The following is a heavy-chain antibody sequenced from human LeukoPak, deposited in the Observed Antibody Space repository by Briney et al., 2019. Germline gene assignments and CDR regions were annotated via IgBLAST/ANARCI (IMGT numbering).Heavy chain of an antibody. CDR2: INYSGST. Sequence: SETLSLTCTVSSASISTYHWTWIRQPPGKGLEWIGYINYSGSTNYNPSLKSRVTISIDTSNNQFSLNLTSVTAADTSVYYCARGRLWTWDYWGQGALVTVSS. J-gene: IGHJ4*02. CDR1: SASISTYH. V-gene: IGHV4-59*08. D-gene: IGHD4/OR15-4a*01. CDR3: ARGRLWTWDY.